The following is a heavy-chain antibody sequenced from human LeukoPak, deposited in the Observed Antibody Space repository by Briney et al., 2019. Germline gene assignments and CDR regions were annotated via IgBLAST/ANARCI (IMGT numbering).Heavy chain of an antibody. CDR1: GFTFSSYS. CDR2: IKQDGSEK. D-gene: IGHD6-13*01. J-gene: IGHJ4*02. CDR3: ARDLTDSSSPFDY. Sequence: GGSLRLSCAASGFTFSSYSMNWVRQAPGKGLEWVANIKQDGSEKYYVDSVKGRFTISRDNAKNSLYLQMNSLRAEDTAVYYCARDLTDSSSPFDYWGQGTLVTVSS. V-gene: IGHV3-7*01.